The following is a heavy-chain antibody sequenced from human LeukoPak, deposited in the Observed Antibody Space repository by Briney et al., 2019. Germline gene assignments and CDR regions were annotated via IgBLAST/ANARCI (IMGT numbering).Heavy chain of an antibody. CDR3: TRDTDGSLDY. J-gene: IGHJ4*02. CDR2: IKQDGSTK. CDR1: GFPFTNFW. Sequence: GGSLRLSCAASGFPFTNFWMPWVRQAPGKGLEWVANIKQDGSTKHYADSLKGRFTISRDNPKNSLYLQMNNLRADDTAVYYCTRDTDGSLDYWGQGILVTVAS. V-gene: IGHV3-7*01. D-gene: IGHD1-26*01.